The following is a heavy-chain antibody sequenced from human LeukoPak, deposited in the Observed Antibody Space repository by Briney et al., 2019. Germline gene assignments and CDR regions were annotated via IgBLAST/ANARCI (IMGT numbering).Heavy chain of an antibody. CDR1: DASIETHY. CDR3: ARVDAPSYYDSSGYYYGDAFDI. V-gene: IGHV4-59*11. CDR2: IYYSGST. D-gene: IGHD3-22*01. Sequence: SETLSLTCTVSDASIETHYWSWIRQPPGKGLEWIGYIYYSGSTYYNPSLKSRVTISVDTSKNQFSLKLSSVTAADTAVYYCARVDAPSYYDSSGYYYGDAFDIWGQGTMVTVSS. J-gene: IGHJ3*02.